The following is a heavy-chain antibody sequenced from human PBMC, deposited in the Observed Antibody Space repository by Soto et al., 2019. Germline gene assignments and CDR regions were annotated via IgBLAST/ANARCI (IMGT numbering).Heavy chain of an antibody. CDR1: GYTFTGYY. CDR3: ARGTIVVVTHYYYGMDV. V-gene: IGHV1-46*03. Sequence: ASVKVSCKASGYTFTGYYMHWVRQAPGQGLEWMGIINPSGGTTSYAQKFQGRVTMTRDTSTSTVYMELSSLRSEDTAVYYCARGTIVVVTHYYYGMDVWGQGNPGHRLL. CDR2: INPSGGTT. D-gene: IGHD2-21*02. J-gene: IGHJ6*02.